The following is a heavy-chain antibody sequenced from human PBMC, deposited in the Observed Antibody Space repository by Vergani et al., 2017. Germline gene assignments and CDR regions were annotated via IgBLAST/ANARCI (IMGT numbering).Heavy chain of an antibody. CDR1: GFTFSSYA. D-gene: IGHD3-10*01. Sequence: EVQLLESGGGLVQPGGSLRLSCAASGFTFSSYAMSWVRQAPGKGLEWVSAISGSGGSTYYPDSVKGRFTISRDNSKNTLYLQMNRLRAEHTAVYYCAKEGVRGVTRYNWFSPWGQGTLVTVSS. J-gene: IGHJ5*02. CDR3: AKEGVRGVTRYNWFSP. CDR2: ISGSGGST. V-gene: IGHV3-23*01.